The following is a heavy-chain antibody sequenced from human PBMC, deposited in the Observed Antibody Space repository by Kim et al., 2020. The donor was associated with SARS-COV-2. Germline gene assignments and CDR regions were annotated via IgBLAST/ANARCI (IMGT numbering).Heavy chain of an antibody. CDR3: ARDWGSSWYNDAFDI. V-gene: IGHV1-3*01. Sequence: QKFQGRVTITRDTSASTAYMELSSLRSEDTAVYYCARDWGSSWYNDAFDIWGQGTMVTVSS. J-gene: IGHJ3*02. D-gene: IGHD6-13*01.